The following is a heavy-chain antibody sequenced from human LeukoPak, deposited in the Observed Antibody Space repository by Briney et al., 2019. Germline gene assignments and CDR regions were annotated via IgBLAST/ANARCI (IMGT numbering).Heavy chain of an antibody. J-gene: IGHJ4*02. CDR1: GYTFTSYA. CDR2: INAGNGNT. CDR3: ARAAPLAGYSSGWAIDY. D-gene: IGHD6-19*01. Sequence: ASVKVSCKASGYTFTSYAMHWVRQAPGQRLEWMGWINAGNGNTKYSQEFQGRVTITRVTSASTAYMELSSLRSEDMAVYYCARAAPLAGYSSGWAIDYWGQGTLVTVSS. V-gene: IGHV1-3*03.